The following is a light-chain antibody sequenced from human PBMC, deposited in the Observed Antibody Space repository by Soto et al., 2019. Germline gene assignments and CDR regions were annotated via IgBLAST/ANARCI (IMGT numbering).Light chain of an antibody. CDR2: GAT. CDR3: QQYNNWPYT. CDR1: QPVSRN. V-gene: IGKV3-15*01. J-gene: IGKJ2*01. Sequence: EIVMTRSPATLSVSPGERVTLSCRASQPVSRNFAWYRQKPGQAPTLVIYGATTRATGIPARFSGSGSGTEVTLTISSLLSEDFAVYYCQQYNNWPYTFGQGTKLEIK.